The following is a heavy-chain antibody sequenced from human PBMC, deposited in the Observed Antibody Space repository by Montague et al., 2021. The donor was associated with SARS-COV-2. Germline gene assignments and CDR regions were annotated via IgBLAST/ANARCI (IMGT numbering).Heavy chain of an antibody. J-gene: IGHJ4*02. Sequence: SETLSLTCAVPGVSITSTNWWSLVRQPPGKGLEWIGEISYGGIATYNPSLKSRATISMDRPRNLFSLTLSSVTAADTAIYYCAGKVLTVPADYWGQGTLVTVS. V-gene: IGHV4-4*02. CDR1: GVSITSTNW. CDR3: AGKVLTVPADY. CDR2: ISYGGIA. D-gene: IGHD4-11*01.